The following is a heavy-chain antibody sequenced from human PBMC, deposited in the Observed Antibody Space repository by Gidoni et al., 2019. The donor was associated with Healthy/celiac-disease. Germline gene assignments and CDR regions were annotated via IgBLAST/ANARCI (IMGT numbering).Heavy chain of an antibody. Sequence: QVILKESGPVLVKPTETLTLPCTVSGFSLSNARMGVRWLRQPPGKALEWLAHIFSHDEKSYSTSLKSRLTISKDTSKSQVVLTMTNMDPVNTATYYCARTFGRVSSSWYVWFDPWGQGTLVTVSS. CDR1: GFSLSNARMG. D-gene: IGHD6-13*01. V-gene: IGHV2-26*01. J-gene: IGHJ5*02. CDR3: ARTFGRVSSSWYVWFDP. CDR2: IFSHDEK.